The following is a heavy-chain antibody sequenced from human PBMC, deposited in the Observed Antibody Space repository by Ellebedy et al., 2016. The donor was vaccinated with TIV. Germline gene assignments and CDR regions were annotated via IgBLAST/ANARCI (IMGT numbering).Heavy chain of an antibody. J-gene: IGHJ6*02. V-gene: IGHV4-34*01. CDR1: GGSFSGYY. D-gene: IGHD3-9*01. CDR2: INHSGST. CDR3: ARALRYFDWAPPFDGMDV. Sequence: SETLSLXXAVYGGSFSGYYWSWIRQPPGKGLEWIGEINHSGSTNYNPSLKSRVTISVDTSKNQFSLKLSSVTAADTAVYYCARALRYFDWAPPFDGMDVWGQGTTVTVSS.